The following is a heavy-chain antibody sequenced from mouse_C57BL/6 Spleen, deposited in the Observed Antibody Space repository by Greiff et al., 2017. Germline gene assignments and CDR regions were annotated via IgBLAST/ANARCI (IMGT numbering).Heavy chain of an antibody. Sequence: EVQLQESGGDLVKPGGSLKLSCAASGFTFSSYGMSWVRQTPDKRLEWVATISSGGSYTYYPDSVKGRFTISRDNAKNTLYLQMSSLKSEDTAMYYCARQDGYDRAWFAYWGQGTLVTVSA. CDR1: GFTFSSYG. V-gene: IGHV5-6*01. D-gene: IGHD2-2*01. CDR3: ARQDGYDRAWFAY. CDR2: ISSGGSYT. J-gene: IGHJ3*01.